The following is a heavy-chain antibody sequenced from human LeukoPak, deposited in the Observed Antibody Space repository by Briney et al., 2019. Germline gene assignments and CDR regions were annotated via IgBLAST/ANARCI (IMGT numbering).Heavy chain of an antibody. CDR3: ASDLDCSSTSCYTGVNY. J-gene: IGHJ4*02. CDR1: GYTFTSYG. V-gene: IGHV1-18*01. Sequence: APVKVSCKASGYTFTSYGISWVRQAPGQGLEWMGWISAYNGNTNYAQKLQGRVTMTTDTSTSTAYMELRSLRSDDTAVYYCASDLDCSSTSCYTGVNYWGQGTLATVSS. CDR2: ISAYNGNT. D-gene: IGHD2-2*02.